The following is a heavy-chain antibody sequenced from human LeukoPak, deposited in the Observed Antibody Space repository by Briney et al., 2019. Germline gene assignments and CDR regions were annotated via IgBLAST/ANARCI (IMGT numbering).Heavy chain of an antibody. CDR2: IKQVGSEK. V-gene: IGHV3-7*01. D-gene: IGHD3-22*01. CDR1: GFTFSSYA. CDR3: ARDLGVVIAHYYYYYMDV. J-gene: IGHJ6*03. Sequence: GGSLRLSCAASGFTFSSYAMSWVRQAPGKGLEWVANIKQVGSEKYYVDSVKGRFTISRDNAKNSLYLQMNSLRAEDTAVYYCARDLGVVIAHYYYYYMDVWGKGTTVTVSS.